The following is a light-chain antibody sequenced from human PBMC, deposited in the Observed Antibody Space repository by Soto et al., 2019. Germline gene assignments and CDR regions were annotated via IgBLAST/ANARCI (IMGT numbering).Light chain of an antibody. CDR3: SSFTSSITVV. V-gene: IGLV2-14*01. Sequence: QSALTQPASVSGSPGQSITISCTGTSSDVGGYNYVSWYQQYPGKAPKLIIYDVSNRPSGVSNRFSGSKSDNTASLTISGLQAEDEADYHCSSFTSSITVVFGGGTKLTVL. J-gene: IGLJ2*01. CDR1: SSDVGGYNY. CDR2: DVS.